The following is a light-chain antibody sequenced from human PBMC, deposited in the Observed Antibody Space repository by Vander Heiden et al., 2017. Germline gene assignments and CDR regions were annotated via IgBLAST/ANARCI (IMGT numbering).Light chain of an antibody. CDR2: KAS. V-gene: IGKV1-5*03. J-gene: IGKJ1*01. CDR1: QSISSW. CDR3: QPYNSYSPWT. Sequence: DIQMTKSASTLSASVGDRVTITCRASQSISSWLAWYQQKPGKAPKLLIYKASSLESGVPSRFSGSGSGTEFTLTISSLQPDDFATYYCQPYNSYSPWTFGQGTKVEIK.